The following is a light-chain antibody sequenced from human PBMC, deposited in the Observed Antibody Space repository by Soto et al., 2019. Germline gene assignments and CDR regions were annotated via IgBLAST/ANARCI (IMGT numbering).Light chain of an antibody. CDR3: QHYNNWPPWT. J-gene: IGKJ1*01. Sequence: EIVMTQSPGTLSVSPGERATLSCRVTQSVGSNLAWYQQKPGQAPRLLIYAASTRATGIPVRFTGSGSGTEFTLTISSLQSEDFAVYYCQHYNNWPPWTFGRGTKVDI. V-gene: IGKV3-15*01. CDR2: AAS. CDR1: QSVGSN.